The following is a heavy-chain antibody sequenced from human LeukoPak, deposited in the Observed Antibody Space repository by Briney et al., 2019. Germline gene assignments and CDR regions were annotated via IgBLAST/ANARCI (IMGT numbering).Heavy chain of an antibody. CDR2: IYSGGST. J-gene: IGHJ3*02. CDR1: GFTVSSNY. Sequence: AGGSLRLSCAASGFTVSSNYMSWVRQAPGKGLEWVSVIYSGGSTYYADSVKGRFTISRDNSKNTLYLQMNSLRAEDTAVYYCARDAYYYDSSGYDDAFDIWGQGTMVTVSS. V-gene: IGHV3-66*01. CDR3: ARDAYYYDSSGYDDAFDI. D-gene: IGHD3-22*01.